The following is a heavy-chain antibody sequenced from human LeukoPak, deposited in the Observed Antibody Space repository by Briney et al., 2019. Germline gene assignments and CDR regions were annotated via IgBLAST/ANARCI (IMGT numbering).Heavy chain of an antibody. CDR1: GFTFSNAW. V-gene: IGHV3-7*03. D-gene: IGHD6-19*01. Sequence: GGSLRLSCAASGFTFSNAWMSWVRQAPGKGLEWVANIKQDGSEKYYVDSVKGRFTISRDNAKNSLYLQMNSLRAEDTAVYYCAKDKEQWLAEGLDYWGQGTLVTVSS. J-gene: IGHJ4*02. CDR2: IKQDGSEK. CDR3: AKDKEQWLAEGLDY.